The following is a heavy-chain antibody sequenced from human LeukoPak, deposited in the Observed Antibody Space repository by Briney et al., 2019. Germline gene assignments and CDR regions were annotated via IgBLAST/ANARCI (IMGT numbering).Heavy chain of an antibody. D-gene: IGHD5-18*01. CDR1: GYTFTSYY. CDR2: INPSGGST. J-gene: IGHJ4*02. Sequence: ASVKVSCKASGYTFTSYYMHWVRQAPGQGLEWMGIINPSGGSTSYAQKSQGRVTMTRDTSTSTVYMELSSLRSEDTAVYYCARGAVPAKNSYGRRWADYWGQGTLVTVSS. CDR3: ARGAVPAKNSYGRRWADY. V-gene: IGHV1-46*01.